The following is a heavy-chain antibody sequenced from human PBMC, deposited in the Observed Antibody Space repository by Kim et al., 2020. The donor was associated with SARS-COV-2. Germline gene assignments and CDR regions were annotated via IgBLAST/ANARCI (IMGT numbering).Heavy chain of an antibody. CDR3: ARDVMYGSGSHAGGADV. J-gene: IGHJ6*02. Sequence: ASVKVSCKASGYRLASYGISWVRQAPGQGLEWMGWISAYNGNTKYPQKLQGRITMTTVTSTNTAYMELRSLRSDDTAVYYCARDVMYGSGSHAGGADVWGQGTTVTVSS. V-gene: IGHV1-18*01. CDR2: ISAYNGNT. CDR1: GYRLASYG. D-gene: IGHD3-10*01.